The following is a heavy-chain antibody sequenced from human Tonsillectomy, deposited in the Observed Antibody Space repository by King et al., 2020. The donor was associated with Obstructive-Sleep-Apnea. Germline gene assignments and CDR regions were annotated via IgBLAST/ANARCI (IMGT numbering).Heavy chain of an antibody. Sequence: VQLVQSGGGLVQPGGSLRLSCAASGFTFSSYWMSWVRQAPGKGLEWVANIKQDGSEKYYVDSVKGRFTISRDNAKNSLYLQMNSLRAEDTAVYYCAREDGTAMVTGYYYYGMDVWGQGTTVTVSS. CDR3: AREDGTAMVTGYYYYGMDV. V-gene: IGHV3-7*01. J-gene: IGHJ6*02. CDR1: GFTFSSYW. CDR2: IKQDGSEK. D-gene: IGHD5-18*01.